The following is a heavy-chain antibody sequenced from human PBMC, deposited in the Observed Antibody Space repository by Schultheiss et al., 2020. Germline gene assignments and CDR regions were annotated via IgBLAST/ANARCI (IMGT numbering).Heavy chain of an antibody. Sequence: GGSLRLSCAASGFTFSNAWMNWVRQAPGKGLEWVSAISGSGGSTYYADSVKGRFTISRDNSKNTLYLQMNSLRAEDTAVYYCAKGQYSGSYWGWFDPWGQGTLVTVSS. CDR2: ISGSGGST. V-gene: IGHV3-23*01. CDR3: AKGQYSGSYWGWFDP. CDR1: GFTFSNAW. J-gene: IGHJ5*02. D-gene: IGHD1-26*01.